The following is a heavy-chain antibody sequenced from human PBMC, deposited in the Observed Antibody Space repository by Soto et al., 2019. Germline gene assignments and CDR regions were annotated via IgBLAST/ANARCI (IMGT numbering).Heavy chain of an antibody. J-gene: IGHJ4*02. CDR2: INAGNGNT. V-gene: IGHV1-3*01. Sequence: QVQLVQSGAEVKKPGASVKVSCKASGYTFTSYAMHWVRQAPGQRLEWMGWINAGNGNTKYSQKFQGRVTITRDTXARPAHTELSSTSSEDTAVYSCARGPGGPGGPGDYWGQGTLVTVSS. CDR3: ARGPGGPGGPGDY. CDR1: GYTFTSYA. D-gene: IGHD2-15*01.